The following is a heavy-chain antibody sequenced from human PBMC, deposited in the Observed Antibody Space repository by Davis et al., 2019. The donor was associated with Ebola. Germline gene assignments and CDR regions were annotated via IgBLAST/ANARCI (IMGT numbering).Heavy chain of an antibody. D-gene: IGHD4-11*01. J-gene: IGHJ4*02. V-gene: IGHV4-34*01. CDR2: ISHSGST. Sequence: PGGSLRLSCTVSGGSISSYYWSWIRQPPGKGLEWIGEISHSGSTNYNPSLKSRVTLSVDTSKNQFSLKLRSLTAADTAVYYCATDYLHYWGQGTLVTVSS. CDR3: ATDYLHY. CDR1: GGSISSYY.